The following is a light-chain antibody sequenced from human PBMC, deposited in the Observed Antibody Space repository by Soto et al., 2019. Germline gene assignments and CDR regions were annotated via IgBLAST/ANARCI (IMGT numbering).Light chain of an antibody. J-gene: IGLJ1*01. Sequence: QSVLTQPASVSGSPGQSITISCTGTSSDVGGYNYVSWYQQHPGKAPKLMIYDVSNRPSGVSNRFSGSKSGNTASLTISGLQAEDEADYYCSSYTSSSTLNVFRTGXKVP. CDR3: SSYTSSSTLNV. CDR1: SSDVGGYNY. CDR2: DVS. V-gene: IGLV2-14*01.